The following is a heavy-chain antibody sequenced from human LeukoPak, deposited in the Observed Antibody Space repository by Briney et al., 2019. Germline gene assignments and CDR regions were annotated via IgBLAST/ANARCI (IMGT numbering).Heavy chain of an antibody. V-gene: IGHV3-23*01. CDR3: ARYSGSYYYPPAWDL. CDR1: GFTCSNNA. CDR2: TSTSGGSA. D-gene: IGHD1-26*01. Sequence: GGSLRLSCAASGFTCSNNAMSWVRQAPGKGLEWVSATSTSGGSAYYADSVKGRFTISRDNSKNTLYLQMDSLRADDTAVYYCARYSGSYYYPPAWDLWGQGTLVTVSS. J-gene: IGHJ4*02.